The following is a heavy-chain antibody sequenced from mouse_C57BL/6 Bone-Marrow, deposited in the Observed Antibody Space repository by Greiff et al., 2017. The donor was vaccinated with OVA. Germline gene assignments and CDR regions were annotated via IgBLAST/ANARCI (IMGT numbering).Heavy chain of an antibody. V-gene: IGHV1-18*01. Sequence: VQLKQSGPELVKPGASVKIPCKASGYTFTDYNMAWVKQSHGKSLEWIGDINPNNGGTIYNQKFKGKATLTVDKSSSTAYMVLRSLTSEDTAVDYCARWGTYYSNPFAYWGQGTLVTVSA. D-gene: IGHD2-5*01. CDR1: GYTFTDYN. CDR2: INPNNGGT. J-gene: IGHJ3*01. CDR3: ARWGTYYSNPFAY.